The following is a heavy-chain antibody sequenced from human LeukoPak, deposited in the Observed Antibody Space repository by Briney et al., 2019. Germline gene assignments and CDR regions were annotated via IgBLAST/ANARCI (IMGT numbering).Heavy chain of an antibody. J-gene: IGHJ4*02. D-gene: IGHD5-12*01. Sequence: PSETLSLTCAVYGGSFSGYYWSWIRQPPGKGLEWIGEINHSGSTNYNPSLKSRVTISVDTSKNQFSLKLSSVTAADTAVYYCARPGYSGYDWAYWGQGTLVTVSS. V-gene: IGHV4-34*01. CDR2: INHSGST. CDR3: ARPGYSGYDWAY. CDR1: GGSFSGYY.